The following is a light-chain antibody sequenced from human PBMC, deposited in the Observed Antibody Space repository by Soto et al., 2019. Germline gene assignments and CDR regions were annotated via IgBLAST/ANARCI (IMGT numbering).Light chain of an antibody. V-gene: IGLV2-11*01. Sequence: QSVLTQPPSASGTPGQRVTISCTGTSSDVGRYSYVSWYQQHPGKAPKLMIYDVSERPSGVPDRFSGSKSGNTASLTISGLQAEDEADYYCCSYAGTYTGVFGTGTKVTVL. CDR1: SSDVGRYSY. J-gene: IGLJ1*01. CDR2: DVS. CDR3: CSYAGTYTGV.